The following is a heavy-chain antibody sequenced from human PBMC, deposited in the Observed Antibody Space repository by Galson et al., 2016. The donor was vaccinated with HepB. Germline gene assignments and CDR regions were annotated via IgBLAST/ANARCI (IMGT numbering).Heavy chain of an antibody. V-gene: IGHV1-3*01. CDR1: GYSLTSYG. J-gene: IGHJ4*02. D-gene: IGHD1-1*01. CDR2: ISAGYGNT. CDR3: ARSAGTEGGTLYFDD. Sequence: SVKVSCKASGYSLTSYGIHWVRQAPGQSLEWMGWISAGYGNTRYSRSFQGRVTITRDTSVSTGYMELSSLRSEDTAMYYCARSAGTEGGTLYFDDWGQGTLITVSS.